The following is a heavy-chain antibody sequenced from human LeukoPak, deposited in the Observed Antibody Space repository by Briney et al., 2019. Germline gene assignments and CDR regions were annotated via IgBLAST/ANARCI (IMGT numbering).Heavy chain of an antibody. CDR3: ARLPADY. CDR2: IGTSTNYI. Sequence: PGGSLRLSCAASGFTFSSYSMTWVRQAPGKGLEWVSSIGTSTNYIYYADSVKGRFTISRDNAKNSLYLQMNSLRAEDTAVYYCARLPADYWGQGTLVTVSS. CDR1: GFTFSSYS. J-gene: IGHJ4*02. V-gene: IGHV3-21*01.